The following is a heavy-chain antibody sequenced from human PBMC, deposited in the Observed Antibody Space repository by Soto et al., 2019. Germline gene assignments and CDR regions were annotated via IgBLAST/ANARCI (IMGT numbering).Heavy chain of an antibody. Sequence: GESLKISWKGSCYSFTSYWISWVRQMPGKGLEWMGRIDPSDSYTNYSPSFQGHVTISADKSISTAYLQWSSLKASDTAMYYCARCISGTASYGMDAWGQGNTVPVS. CDR3: ARCISGTASYGMDA. CDR1: CYSFTSYW. V-gene: IGHV5-10-1*01. CDR2: IDPSDSYT. J-gene: IGHJ6*02. D-gene: IGHD1-20*01.